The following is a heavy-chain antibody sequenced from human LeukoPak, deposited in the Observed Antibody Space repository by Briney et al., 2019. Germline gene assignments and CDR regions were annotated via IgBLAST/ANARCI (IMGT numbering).Heavy chain of an antibody. J-gene: IGHJ5*02. Sequence: GASVKVSCKASGYTFTSYAMNWVRQAPGQGLEWMGWINTNTGNPTYAQGFTGRFVFSLDTSVSTAYLQISSLKAEDTAVYYCARDPPLAVAGQYNWFDPWGQGTLVTVSS. CDR1: GYTFTSYA. CDR2: INTNTGNP. D-gene: IGHD6-19*01. V-gene: IGHV7-4-1*02. CDR3: ARDPPLAVAGQYNWFDP.